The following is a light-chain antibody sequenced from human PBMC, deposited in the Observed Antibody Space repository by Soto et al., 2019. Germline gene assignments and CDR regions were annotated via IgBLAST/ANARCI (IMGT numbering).Light chain of an antibody. V-gene: IGLV2-23*01. CDR1: SSDVGSYNP. Sequence: QSALTQPASVSGFPGQSITISCTGTSSDVGSYNPVSWYQQHPGKAPKLMIYEGSKRPSGVSNRFSGSKSGNTASLTISGLQAEDEADYYCCSYAGSSTSVVFGGGTKLTVL. CDR2: EGS. CDR3: CSYAGSSTSVV. J-gene: IGLJ2*01.